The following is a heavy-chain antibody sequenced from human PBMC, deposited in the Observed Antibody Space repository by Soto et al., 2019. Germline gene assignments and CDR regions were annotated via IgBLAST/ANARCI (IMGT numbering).Heavy chain of an antibody. D-gene: IGHD3-22*01. CDR2: IYYSGST. CDR3: ARATYYYDSSGYPRIYYFDY. Sequence: LSLTCTVSGGSISSGGYYWSWIRQHPGKGLEWIGYIYYSGSTYYNPSLKSRVTISVDTSKNQFSLKLSSVTAADTAVYYCARATYYYDSSGYPRIYYFDYWGQGTQVTVSS. V-gene: IGHV4-31*03. CDR1: GGSISSGGYY. J-gene: IGHJ4*02.